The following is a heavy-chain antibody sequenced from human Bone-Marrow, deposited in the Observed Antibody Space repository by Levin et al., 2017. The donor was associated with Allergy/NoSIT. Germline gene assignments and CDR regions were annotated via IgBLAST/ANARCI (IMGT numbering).Heavy chain of an antibody. CDR2: INHSGST. CDR1: GGSFSGYY. CDR3: ARGRYYYDSSGYSPVVRPYYDYGMDV. V-gene: IGHV4-34*01. D-gene: IGHD3-22*01. J-gene: IGHJ6*02. Sequence: SETLSLTCAVYGGSFSGYYWSWIRQPPGKGLEWIGEINHSGSTNYNPSLKSRVTISVDTSKNQFPLKLSSVTAADTAVYYCARGRYYYDSSGYSPVVRPYYDYGMDVWGQGTTVTVSS.